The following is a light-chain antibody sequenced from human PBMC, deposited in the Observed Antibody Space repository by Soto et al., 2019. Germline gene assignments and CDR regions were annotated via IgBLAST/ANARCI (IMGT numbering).Light chain of an antibody. V-gene: IGLV1-44*01. CDR1: RSNIGSNT. Sequence: QSVLTQPPSASGTPGQRVTISCSGSRSNIGSNTVNWYQQLPGTAPKLLIYSNNQRPSGVPDRFSGSKSGTSASLAISGLQSEDESDYYCAAWDDTLKRYVFGTGTKLTVL. CDR3: AAWDDTLKRYV. CDR2: SNN. J-gene: IGLJ1*01.